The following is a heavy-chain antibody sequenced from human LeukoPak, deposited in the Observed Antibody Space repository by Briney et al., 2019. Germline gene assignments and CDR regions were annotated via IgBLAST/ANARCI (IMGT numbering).Heavy chain of an antibody. CDR1: GFAFDEHG. D-gene: IGHD2-2*01. Sequence: PGGSLRLSCTASGFAFDEHGMSSVPQIPGKGLEWVSGINWSGGSTGYADPLRGRFTISRDNAKNSLYLQMDSLRAEDTALYYCARAPITSPFYFDYWGQGTLVTVSS. J-gene: IGHJ4*02. V-gene: IGHV3-20*04. CDR2: INWSGGST. CDR3: ARAPITSPFYFDY.